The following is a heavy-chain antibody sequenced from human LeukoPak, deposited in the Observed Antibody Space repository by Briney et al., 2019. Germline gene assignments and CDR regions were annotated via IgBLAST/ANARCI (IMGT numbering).Heavy chain of an antibody. CDR3: ASRELDY. D-gene: IGHD5-24*01. CDR2: IRYDGNNK. CDR1: GFTFSSND. V-gene: IGHV3-30*02. Sequence: QSGGSLRLSCATSGFTFSSNDIHWVRQAPGKGLEWVAYIRYDGNNKNYADSVKGRFTISRDNSKNTVYLQVRSLRPEDTAVYYCASRELDYWGQGTLVTVSS. J-gene: IGHJ4*02.